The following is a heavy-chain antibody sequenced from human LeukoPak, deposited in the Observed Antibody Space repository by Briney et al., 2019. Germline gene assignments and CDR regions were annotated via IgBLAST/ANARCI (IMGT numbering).Heavy chain of an antibody. D-gene: IGHD2-21*01. V-gene: IGHV3-74*01. CDR3: ARVRPDSPDYYYGMDV. J-gene: IGHJ6*02. Sequence: GGSLRLSCAASGFTFSSYWMHWVRQSPGKGLVWVSRINSDGSSTSYADSVKGRFTISRDNAKNTLYLQMNSLRAEDTAVYYCARVRPDSPDYYYGMDVWGQGTTVTVSS. CDR1: GFTFSSYW. CDR2: INSDGSST.